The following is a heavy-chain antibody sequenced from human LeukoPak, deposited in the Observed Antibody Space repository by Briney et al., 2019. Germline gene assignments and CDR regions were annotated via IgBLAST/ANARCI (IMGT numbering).Heavy chain of an antibody. CDR3: ASGYYYGSGTSGHYYYGMDV. J-gene: IGHJ6*02. D-gene: IGHD3-10*01. CDR1: GYTFTGYY. CDR2: INPNSGGT. Sequence: ASVKVSCKASGYTFTGYYMRWVRQAPGQGLEWMGWINPNSGGTNYAQKFQGRVTMTRDTSISTAYMELSRLRSDDTAVYYCASGYYYGSGTSGHYYYGMDVWGQGTTVTVSS. V-gene: IGHV1-2*02.